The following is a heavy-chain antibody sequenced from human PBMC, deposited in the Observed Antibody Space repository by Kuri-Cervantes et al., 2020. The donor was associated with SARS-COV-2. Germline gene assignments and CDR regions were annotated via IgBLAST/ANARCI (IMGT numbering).Heavy chain of an antibody. D-gene: IGHD4-17*01. CDR3: ARRAYGEEGDYYMDV. J-gene: IGHJ6*03. CDR1: GYSFTNYW. Sequence: GESLKISCKGSGYSFTNYWIGWVRQMPGKGLEWMGIIYPGDSDTRYSPSFQGQVTISADKSISTAFLQWSSLKDSDTAMYYCARRAYGEEGDYYMDVWGKGTAVTVSS. V-gene: IGHV5-51*01. CDR2: IYPGDSDT.